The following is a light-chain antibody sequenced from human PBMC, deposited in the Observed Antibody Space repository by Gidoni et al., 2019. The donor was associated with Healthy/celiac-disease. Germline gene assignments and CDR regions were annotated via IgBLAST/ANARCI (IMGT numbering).Light chain of an antibody. CDR1: QGISSY. V-gene: IGKV1-9*01. CDR2: AAS. J-gene: IGKJ3*01. Sequence: DIQLTQSPSFLSASVGARVTITCRASQGISSYLAWYQQKPGKAPKLLIYAASTLQSGVPSRFSGSGSGTEFTLTISSLQPEDFATYYCQQLNSYPRTFXPXTKVDIK. CDR3: QQLNSYPRT.